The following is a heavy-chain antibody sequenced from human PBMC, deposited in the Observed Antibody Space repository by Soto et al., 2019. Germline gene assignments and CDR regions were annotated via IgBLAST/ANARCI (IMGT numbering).Heavy chain of an antibody. CDR1: SVSIASSNW. Sequence: SETLSLTCDVSSVSIASSNWWTWVRQPPGKGLEWLGKISHSGTVNYNATLRSRVTISVDKPKNQLSLKLMSVTAADTAVYYCARDYDGFDYWGPGILVTVSS. J-gene: IGHJ4*02. V-gene: IGHV4-4*02. D-gene: IGHD3-16*01. CDR2: ISHSGTV. CDR3: ARDYDGFDY.